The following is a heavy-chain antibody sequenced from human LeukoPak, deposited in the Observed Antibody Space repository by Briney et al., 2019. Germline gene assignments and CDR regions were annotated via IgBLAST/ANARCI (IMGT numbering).Heavy chain of an antibody. CDR3: ARYDARYGMDV. CDR1: GFTFSRSA. CDR2: FSYDGSNK. Sequence: AGRSLRLSCAVSGFTFSRSAMHWVRQAPGKGLECVAIFSYDGSNKFYSVSVRGRFTISRDNSKNTLYLQMNSLRAEDTAVYYCARYDARYGMDVWGQGTTVTVSS. D-gene: IGHD1-1*01. V-gene: IGHV3-30-3*01. J-gene: IGHJ6*02.